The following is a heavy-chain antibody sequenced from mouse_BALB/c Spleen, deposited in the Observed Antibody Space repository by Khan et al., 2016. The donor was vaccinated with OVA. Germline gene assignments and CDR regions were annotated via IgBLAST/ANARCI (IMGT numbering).Heavy chain of an antibody. CDR2: ISPGNGDT. J-gene: IGHJ3*01. CDR1: GYSFTSYL. V-gene: IGHV1-5*01. D-gene: IGHD1-3*01. CDR3: ARGGYSSFAY. Sequence: EVQLQQSGTVLARPGASVKMSCKASGYSFTSYLIHWVKQRPGQGLEWIGDISPGNGDTTYNQKFKDKAKLTAGKSANTAYIELSSMTNEDSAVLYCARGGYSSFAYWGQGTLVTVSA.